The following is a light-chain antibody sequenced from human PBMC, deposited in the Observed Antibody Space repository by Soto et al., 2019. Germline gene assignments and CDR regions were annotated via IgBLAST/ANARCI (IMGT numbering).Light chain of an antibody. Sequence: EIVLTQSPGTLSLSPGERATLSCRDSQSVSSTYLGWYQQKPGQAPRLLTYGAPSRATGIPDRFSGSGSGTDFTLTIARLEPEDFAVYYCQLYGSSPPRTFGQGTKVEIK. V-gene: IGKV3-20*01. J-gene: IGKJ1*01. CDR2: GAP. CDR3: QLYGSSPPRT. CDR1: QSVSSTY.